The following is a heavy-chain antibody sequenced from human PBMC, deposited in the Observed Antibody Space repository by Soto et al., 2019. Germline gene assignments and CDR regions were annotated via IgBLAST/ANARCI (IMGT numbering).Heavy chain of an antibody. Sequence: PSETLSLTCTFSGGSIRSGGYYWSWVRQSPRRGLEWIGNIYYSGSTYYNPSLKSRLTISVDTSKNQFSLNLSSVTAADTAVYYCARDRLMATAGTARHYFGLDVWGQGTTVTVSS. D-gene: IGHD5-18*01. CDR1: GGSIRSGGYY. CDR2: IYYSGST. V-gene: IGHV4-31*03. J-gene: IGHJ6*02. CDR3: ARDRLMATAGTARHYFGLDV.